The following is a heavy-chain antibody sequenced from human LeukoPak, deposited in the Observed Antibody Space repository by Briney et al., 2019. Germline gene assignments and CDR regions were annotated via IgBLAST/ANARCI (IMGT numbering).Heavy chain of an antibody. CDR3: ARFSSSDGFDY. D-gene: IGHD6-6*01. V-gene: IGHV4-61*01. CDR1: GGSISSGSYY. CDR2: IYYSGST. J-gene: IGHJ4*02. Sequence: SETLSLTCIVSGGSISSGSYYWSWIRQPPGKGLEWIGYIYYSGSTNYNPSLKSRVTISVDTSNNQFSLKLSSVTAADTAVYYCARFSSSDGFDYWGQGTLVTVSS.